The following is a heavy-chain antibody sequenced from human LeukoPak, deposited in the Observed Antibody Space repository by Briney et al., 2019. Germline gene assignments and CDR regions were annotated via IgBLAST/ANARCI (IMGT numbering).Heavy chain of an antibody. D-gene: IGHD3-10*01. J-gene: IGHJ4*02. CDR3: ARGRDSGSYLQVENSQPFY. Sequence: ASVRVSCKTSGYTFSTYDINWLRQASGQGLEWMGWMNPASGNTGYAEKFQGRVTVTRNTSIGTAYMELSSLGSEDTAVYYCARGRDSGSYLQVENSQPFYWGQGSLVTVSS. CDR1: GYTFSTYD. V-gene: IGHV1-8*01. CDR2: MNPASGNT.